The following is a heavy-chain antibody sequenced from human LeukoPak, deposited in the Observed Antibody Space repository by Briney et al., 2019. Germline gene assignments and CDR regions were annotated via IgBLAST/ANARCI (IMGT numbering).Heavy chain of an antibody. CDR2: ISSDGRST. V-gene: IGHV3-74*01. Sequence: PGGSLRLSCTASGFTLGNYWMHWVRQSPGKGLVWVSRISSDGRSTSYADSVKGRFTISRDNAEDTLYLQMDSVRAEDTAIYYCTREPYYYAMDVWGQGTTVTVSS. CDR1: GFTLGNYW. J-gene: IGHJ6*02. CDR3: TREPYYYAMDV.